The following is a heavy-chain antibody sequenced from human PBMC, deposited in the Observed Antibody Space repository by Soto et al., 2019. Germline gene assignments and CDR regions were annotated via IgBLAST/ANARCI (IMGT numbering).Heavy chain of an antibody. D-gene: IGHD2-21*02. V-gene: IGHV3-30*18. CDR1: GFTFGSYG. CDR3: AKGQFTVVTPGYFQH. CDR2: IGHDGNNK. J-gene: IGHJ1*01. Sequence: QVQLVESGGGVVQPGRSLRLSCVASGFTFGSYGMHWVRQAPGKGLEWVAVIGHDGNNKYYGVSVKGRFTISRDNSKNTLFLEMNSLRTEDTAVYYCAKGQFTVVTPGYFQHWGQGTLVTVSS.